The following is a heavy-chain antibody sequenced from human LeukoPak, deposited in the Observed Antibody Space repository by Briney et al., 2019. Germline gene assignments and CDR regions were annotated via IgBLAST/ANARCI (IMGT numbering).Heavy chain of an antibody. CDR3: ATLRSYDILTGYPFGY. J-gene: IGHJ4*02. D-gene: IGHD3-9*01. CDR1: GGSISSSSYY. CDR2: IYYSGST. V-gene: IGHV4-39*07. Sequence: SETLSLTCTVSGGSISSSSYYWGWIRQPPGKGLEWIGSIYYSGSTYYDPSLKSRVTISVDTSKNQFSLKLSSATAADTAVYYCATLRSYDILTGYPFGYWGQGTLVTVSS.